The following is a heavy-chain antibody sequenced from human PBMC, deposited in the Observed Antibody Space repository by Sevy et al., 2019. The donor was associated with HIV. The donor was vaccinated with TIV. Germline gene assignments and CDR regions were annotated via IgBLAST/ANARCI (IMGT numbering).Heavy chain of an antibody. J-gene: IGHJ4*02. V-gene: IGHV3-15*01. CDR3: TTVEVTTRGGY. CDR1: GFTFNTYA. CDR2: IKSKTDGGTT. Sequence: GGSLRLSCAASGFTFNTYAMSWVRQAPGKGLEWVGRIKSKTDGGTTDYAAPVKGRFTISRDDSKNTLYLQMNSLKTEDTAVYYCTTVEVTTRGGYWGQGTLVTVSS. D-gene: IGHD4-17*01.